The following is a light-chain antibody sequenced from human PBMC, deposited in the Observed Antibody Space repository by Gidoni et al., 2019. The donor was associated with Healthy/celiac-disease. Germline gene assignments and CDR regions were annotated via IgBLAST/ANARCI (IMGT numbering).Light chain of an antibody. CDR1: QSVSSN. CDR3: QQYNNLLT. Sequence: EIVMTQSPATQSVSPGERATLSCRASQSVSSNLAWYHQKPGQAPRLLIYGASTRAPGIPARFSGSGSGTEFTLTISSLQSEDFAVYYCQQYNNLLTFGGGTKVEIK. V-gene: IGKV3-15*01. CDR2: GAS. J-gene: IGKJ4*01.